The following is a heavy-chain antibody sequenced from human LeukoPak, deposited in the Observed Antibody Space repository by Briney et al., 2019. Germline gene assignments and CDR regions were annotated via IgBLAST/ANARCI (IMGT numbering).Heavy chain of an antibody. Sequence: GGSLRLSCAASGFTFSSYWMSWVRQAPGKGLEWVANIKQDGSEKYYVDSVKGRFTISRDNAKNSLYLQMNSLRAEDTAVYYCASEIRGEQWLVNWFDPWGQGTLVTVSS. V-gene: IGHV3-7*01. J-gene: IGHJ5*02. CDR1: GFTFSSYW. D-gene: IGHD6-19*01. CDR2: IKQDGSEK. CDR3: ASEIRGEQWLVNWFDP.